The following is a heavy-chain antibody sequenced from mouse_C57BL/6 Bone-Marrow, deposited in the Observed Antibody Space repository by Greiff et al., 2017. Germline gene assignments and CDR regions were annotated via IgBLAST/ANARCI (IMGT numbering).Heavy chain of an antibody. CDR1: GYTFTSYC. CDR2: INPSSGYT. V-gene: IGHV1-7*01. D-gene: IGHD1-3*01. CDR3: AYNFFFDY. Sequence: QVQLQQSGAELAKPGASVKLSCKASGYTFTSYCMHWVKQRPGQGLEWIGYINPSSGYTKYNQKFKDKATLTADKSSSTAYMQLSSLTYEDSAVXYCAYNFFFDYWGQGTTLTVSS. J-gene: IGHJ2*01.